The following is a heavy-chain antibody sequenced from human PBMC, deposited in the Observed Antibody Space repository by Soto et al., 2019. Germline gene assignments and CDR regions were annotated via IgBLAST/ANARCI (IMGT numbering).Heavy chain of an antibody. D-gene: IGHD5-12*01. CDR1: GFTFSNYA. Sequence: EVQLLESGGGLVQPGGSLRLSCAASGFTFSNYAMNWVRQAPGKGLEWVSAISGSGSTYYADYVKGRFTISRDNSKYTLYLQMNSLRAEDTAVYYCAKVPRRLDYFDYWGPGTLVTVSS. V-gene: IGHV3-23*01. CDR2: ISGSGST. CDR3: AKVPRRLDYFDY. J-gene: IGHJ4*02.